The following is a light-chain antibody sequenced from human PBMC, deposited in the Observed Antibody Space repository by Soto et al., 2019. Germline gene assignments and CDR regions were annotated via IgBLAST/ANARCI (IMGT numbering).Light chain of an antibody. CDR1: QGIRTD. CDR3: LQDFKYPRT. Sequence: AILMTQSPSSLSASVGDRVTITCRASQGIRTDLAWYQQKPGKAPKLLIYEASTLQSGVPSRFSGSYSGTDFTLTIGSLQPEDFATYYCLQDFKYPRTFGQGTKAAIK. J-gene: IGKJ1*01. V-gene: IGKV1-6*01. CDR2: EAS.